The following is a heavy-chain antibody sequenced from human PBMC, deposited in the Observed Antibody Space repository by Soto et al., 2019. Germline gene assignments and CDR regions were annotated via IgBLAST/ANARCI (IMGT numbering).Heavy chain of an antibody. CDR3: VRHYLGVPGIAFDH. CDR1: GYTFTSYG. V-gene: IGHV1-18*01. CDR2: ISAYNGNT. J-gene: IGHJ4*02. D-gene: IGHD6-19*01. Sequence: ASVKVSCKASGYTFTSYGISWVRQAPGQGLEWMGWISAYNGNTNYAQKFQGRVTMTRNTSISTAYMELSSLRSEDTAVYYCVRHYLGVPGIAFDHWGLGTLVTVSS.